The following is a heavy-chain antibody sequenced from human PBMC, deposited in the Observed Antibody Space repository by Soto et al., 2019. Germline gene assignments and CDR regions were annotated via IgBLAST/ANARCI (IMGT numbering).Heavy chain of an antibody. J-gene: IGHJ6*02. Sequence: EVQLVESGGGLVKPGGSLRLSCAASGFTFSSYSMNWVRQAPGKGLEWVSSISSSSSYIYYAYSVKGRFTISRDNAKNSLYLQMNSLRAEDTAVYYCARVPVRIFGVVTIPHGMDVWGQGTTVTVSS. V-gene: IGHV3-21*01. CDR3: ARVPVRIFGVVTIPHGMDV. D-gene: IGHD3-3*01. CDR1: GFTFSSYS. CDR2: ISSSSSYI.